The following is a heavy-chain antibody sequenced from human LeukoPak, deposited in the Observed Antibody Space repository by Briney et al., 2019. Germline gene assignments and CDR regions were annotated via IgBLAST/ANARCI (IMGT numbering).Heavy chain of an antibody. D-gene: IGHD2-8*02. Sequence: GRSLRLSCAASGFTFSSYAMHWVRQAPGKGLERVAVISYDGSNKYYADSVKGRFTISRDNSKNTLYLQMNSLRAEDTAVYYCASPVRVGTGAFDIWGQGTMVTVSS. CDR1: GFTFSSYA. V-gene: IGHV3-30*04. J-gene: IGHJ3*02. CDR3: ASPVRVGTGAFDI. CDR2: ISYDGSNK.